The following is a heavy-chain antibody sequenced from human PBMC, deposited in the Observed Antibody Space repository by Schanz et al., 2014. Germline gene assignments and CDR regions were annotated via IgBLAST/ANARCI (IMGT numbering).Heavy chain of an antibody. CDR3: AKSQGSSFDS. D-gene: IGHD6-13*01. CDR2: ISGRDGST. V-gene: IGHV3-23*01. CDR1: GFTLSNYA. Sequence: EVQLLESGGGLVQPGGSLRLSCAASGFTLSNYAMSWVRQAPGMGLEWVSAISGRDGSTYYADSVRGRFTISRDNSKNTLYLQMSSLRAEDTAVYYCAKSQGSSFDSWGQGTLVTVSS. J-gene: IGHJ4*02.